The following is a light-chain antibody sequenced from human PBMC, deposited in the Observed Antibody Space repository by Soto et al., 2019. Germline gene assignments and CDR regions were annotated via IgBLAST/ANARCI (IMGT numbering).Light chain of an antibody. J-gene: IGLJ1*01. CDR1: GSDVGGYNY. V-gene: IGLV2-14*01. CDR3: SSYTSSSIDYV. Sequence: QSALAQPASVSGSPGQPITISCTGTGSDVGGYNYVSWYQQHPGKAPKLMIYEVSNRPSGVSNRFSGSKPGNTASLTISGLQAEDEADYYCSSYTSSSIDYVFGTGTKVTVL. CDR2: EVS.